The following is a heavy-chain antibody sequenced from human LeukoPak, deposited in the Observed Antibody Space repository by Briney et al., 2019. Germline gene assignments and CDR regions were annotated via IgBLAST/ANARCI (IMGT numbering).Heavy chain of an antibody. CDR3: AREVRWLQYTSSFDY. CDR1: GGSISSSNW. D-gene: IGHD5-24*01. Sequence: PSETLSLTCAVSGGSISSSNWWSWVRQPPGKGLEWIGEIYHSGSTNYNPSLKSRVTISVDKSKNQFSLKLSSVTAADTAVYYCAREVRWLQYTSSFDYWGQGTLVTVSS. V-gene: IGHV4-4*02. J-gene: IGHJ4*02. CDR2: IYHSGST.